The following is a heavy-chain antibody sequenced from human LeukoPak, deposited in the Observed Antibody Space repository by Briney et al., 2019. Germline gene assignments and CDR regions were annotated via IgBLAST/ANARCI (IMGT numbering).Heavy chain of an antibody. CDR3: ARGGYSGYGLIDY. CDR1: AGTFSSYA. V-gene: IGHV1-69*13. CDR2: IIPIFGTA. Sequence: ASVKVSRKASAGTFSSYAISWVRPAPGQGLEWMGGIIPIFGTANYAQKFPGRVTITADESTSTAYMELRSLRSEDTAVYYCARGGYSGYGLIDYWGQGTLVTVSS. J-gene: IGHJ4*02. D-gene: IGHD5-12*01.